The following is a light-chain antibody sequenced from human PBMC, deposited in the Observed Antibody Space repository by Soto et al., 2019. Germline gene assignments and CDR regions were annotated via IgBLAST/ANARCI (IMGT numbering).Light chain of an antibody. V-gene: IGKV1-33*01. J-gene: IGKJ5*01. Sequence: DIPMTQSPSSLSASVGDRVTITCQASQDISNYLNWYQQKPGKAPKLLIYDASNLETGVPSRFSGSGSGTDFTFTISSLQAEDIATYYCQQYDNLPSFGQGTRLEIK. CDR1: QDISNY. CDR3: QQYDNLPS. CDR2: DAS.